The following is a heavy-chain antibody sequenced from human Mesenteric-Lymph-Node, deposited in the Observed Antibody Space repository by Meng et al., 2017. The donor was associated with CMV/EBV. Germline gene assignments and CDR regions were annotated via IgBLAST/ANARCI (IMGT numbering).Heavy chain of an antibody. V-gene: IGHV3-53*01. CDR2: IYSGGST. Sequence: GGSLRLSCAASGFTVSSNYMSWVRQAPGKGLEWVSVIYSGGSTYYADSVKGRFTISRENSKNTLYLQMNSLRAEDTAVYYCARDRYDSSGYYYYYYYGMDVWGQGTTVTVSS. J-gene: IGHJ6*02. D-gene: IGHD3-22*01. CDR1: GFTVSSNY. CDR3: ARDRYDSSGYYYYYYYGMDV.